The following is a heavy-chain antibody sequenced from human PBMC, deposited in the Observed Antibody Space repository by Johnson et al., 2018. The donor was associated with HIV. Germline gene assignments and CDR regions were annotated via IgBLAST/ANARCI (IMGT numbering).Heavy chain of an antibody. V-gene: IGHV3-66*01. CDR1: GFTVSSNY. D-gene: IGHD5-24*01. Sequence: VQLVESGGGVVQPGRSLRLSCAASGFTVSSNYMSWVRQAPGKGLEWVSVIYSGGSTYYADSVKGRFTISRDNSKNTLHLQMNSLRVEDTAVYYCARACRDGYTCDAFDIWGQGTMVSVSS. CDR3: ARACRDGYTCDAFDI. J-gene: IGHJ3*02. CDR2: IYSGGST.